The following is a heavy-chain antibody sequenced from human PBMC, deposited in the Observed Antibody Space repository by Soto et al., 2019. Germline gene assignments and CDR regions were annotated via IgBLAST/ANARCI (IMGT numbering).Heavy chain of an antibody. CDR2: IYYSGST. D-gene: IGHD6-19*01. Sequence: SETLSLTCTVSGGSISSGDYYWSWIRQHPGKGLEWIGYIYYSGSTYYNPSLKSRVTISVDTSKNQFSLKLSSVTAADTAVYYCARVSAVAGTYDAFDIWGQGTMVTVSS. CDR3: ARVSAVAGTYDAFDI. J-gene: IGHJ3*02. CDR1: GGSISSGDYY. V-gene: IGHV4-31*03.